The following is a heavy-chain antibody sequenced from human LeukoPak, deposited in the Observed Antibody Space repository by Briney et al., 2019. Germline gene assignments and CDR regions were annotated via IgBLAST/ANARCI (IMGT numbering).Heavy chain of an antibody. CDR2: IYYTGST. CDR3: ARDPRGSYSRHLFDY. CDR1: GGSVSSGNYF. J-gene: IGHJ4*02. D-gene: IGHD1-26*01. Sequence: PSETLSLTCTVSGGSVSSGNYFWSWIRQPPGKGLEWIGYIYYTGSTNYNPSLKSRVTISVYTSKNQFSLEVRSVTAADTAVYYCARDPRGSYSRHLFDYWGQGTLVTVSS. V-gene: IGHV4-61*01.